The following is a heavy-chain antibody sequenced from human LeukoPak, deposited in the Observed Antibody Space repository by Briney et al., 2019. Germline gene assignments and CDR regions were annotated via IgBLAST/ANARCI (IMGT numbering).Heavy chain of an antibody. D-gene: IGHD6-19*01. CDR1: GFTFSSYA. V-gene: IGHV3-30-3*01. CDR2: ISYDGSNK. J-gene: IGHJ6*02. CDR3: ARVDSSGAYYYYYGMDV. Sequence: GSLRLSCAASGFTFSSYAMHWVRQAPGKGLEWVAVISYDGSNKYYADSVKGRFTISRDNSKNTLYLQMNSLRAEDTAVYYCARVDSSGAYYYYYGMDVWGQGTTVTVSS.